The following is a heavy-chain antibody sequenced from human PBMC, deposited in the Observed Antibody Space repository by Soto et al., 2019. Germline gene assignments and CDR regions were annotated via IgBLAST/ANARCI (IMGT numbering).Heavy chain of an antibody. CDR2: ISYDGSTE. V-gene: IGHV3-30*18. CDR1: GFTFSRYG. J-gene: IGHJ4*02. D-gene: IGHD3-3*01. CDR3: VKRRARNLDFPACFDY. Sequence: GGSLRLSCAASGFTFSRYGMNWFRQAPGKGLEWLALISYDGSTEYYADSVKGRFTISRDNSRNLLFLEMNSLGADDTAVYYYVKRRARNLDFPACFDYWGQGTLVTVSS.